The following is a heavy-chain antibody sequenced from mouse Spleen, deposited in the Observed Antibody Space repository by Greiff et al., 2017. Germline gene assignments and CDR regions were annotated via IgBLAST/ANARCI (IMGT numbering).Heavy chain of an antibody. V-gene: IGHV5-6*02. CDR1: GFTFSSYG. D-gene: IGHD2-13*01. CDR3: ARRGGLHWYFDV. Sequence: EVMLVESGGDLVKPGGSLKLSCAASGFTFSSYGMSWVRQTPDKRLEWVATISSGGSYTYYPDSVKGRFTISRDNAKNTLYLQMSSLKSEDTALYYCARRGGLHWYFDVWGAGTTVTVSS. J-gene: IGHJ1*01. CDR2: ISSGGSYT.